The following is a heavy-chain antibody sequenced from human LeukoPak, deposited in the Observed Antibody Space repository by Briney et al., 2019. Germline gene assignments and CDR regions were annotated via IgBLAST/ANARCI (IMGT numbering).Heavy chain of an antibody. CDR2: INHSGST. Sequence: PSETLSLTCAVYGGSFIGFHWNWIRQPPGKGLEWIGDINHSGSTNYNPSLTSRVTISVDPSKNQFSLKLSSVTAADTAVYYCARHSSGWYEYFQHWGQGTLVTVSS. V-gene: IGHV4-34*01. J-gene: IGHJ1*01. CDR3: ARHSSGWYEYFQH. CDR1: GGSFIGFH. D-gene: IGHD6-19*01.